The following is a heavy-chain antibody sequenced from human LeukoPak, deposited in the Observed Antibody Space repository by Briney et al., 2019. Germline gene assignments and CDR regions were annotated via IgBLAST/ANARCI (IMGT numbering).Heavy chain of an antibody. J-gene: IGHJ4*02. CDR2: IIPIFGTA. V-gene: IGHV1-69*05. CDR1: GGTFSSYA. D-gene: IGHD3-3*01. Sequence: ASVKVSCKASGGTFSSYAISWVRQAPGQGLEWMGRIIPIFGTANYAQKFQGRVTITTDESTSTAYMELSSLRSEDTAVHYCATEPTIYDFWSGSMYYFDYWGQGTLVTVSS. CDR3: ATEPTIYDFWSGSMYYFDY.